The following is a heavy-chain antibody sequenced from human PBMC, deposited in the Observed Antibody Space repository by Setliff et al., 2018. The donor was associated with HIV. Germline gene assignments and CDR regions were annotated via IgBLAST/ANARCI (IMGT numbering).Heavy chain of an antibody. CDR2: IKPDGTYK. D-gene: IGHD4-17*01. V-gene: IGHV3-7*03. Sequence: GGSLRLSCAASGFTFSASWMTWVRQAPGKGLEWVANIKPDGTYKYYVDSVKGRFTIYRDNAKNSLSLQMTSLRAEDTAVYYCARDDYLDGRWGQGTLVTV. CDR1: GFTFSASW. J-gene: IGHJ4*02. CDR3: ARDDYLDGR.